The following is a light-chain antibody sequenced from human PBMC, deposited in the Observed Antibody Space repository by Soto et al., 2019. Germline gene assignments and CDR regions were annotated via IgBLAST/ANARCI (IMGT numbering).Light chain of an antibody. Sequence: EIVLTQSPATLSLSPGERATLSCRASQSVSSYLAWYQQKPGQAPRLLIYDASNRATDIPARFSGSGSGTDFTLPISSPEPEDFAVYYCLQRSGWPWTFGQGTRVEIK. CDR2: DAS. CDR1: QSVSSY. J-gene: IGKJ1*01. CDR3: LQRSGWPWT. V-gene: IGKV3-11*01.